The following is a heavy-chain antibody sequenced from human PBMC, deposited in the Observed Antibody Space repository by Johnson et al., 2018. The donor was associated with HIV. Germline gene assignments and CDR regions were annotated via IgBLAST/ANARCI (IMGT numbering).Heavy chain of an antibody. CDR3: TTDWEYYYGAGKLDAFDM. CDR2: IKTKTAGGTI. CDR1: GFTFSSAW. D-gene: IGHD3-10*01. Sequence: MQLVESGGGLVKPGGSLRLSCVASGFTFSSAWMGWVRQAPGKGLEWVGRIKTKTAGGTIDYNAPVKGRFSISRDDSKNTLYLQMNSLKTEDTAVYYCTTDWEYYYGAGKLDAFDMWGQGTMVTVSS. V-gene: IGHV3-15*01. J-gene: IGHJ3*02.